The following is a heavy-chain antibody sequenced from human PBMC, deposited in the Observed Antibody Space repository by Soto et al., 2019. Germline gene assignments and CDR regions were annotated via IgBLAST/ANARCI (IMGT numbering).Heavy chain of an antibody. CDR2: ISESGDNT. Sequence: GGSLRLSCAASGFSFSSSAMSWVRQAPGKGLEWVSAISESGDNTFYADSVKGRLTISRENSNNALYLQMDTLRAEDTALYFCAKGGYTYGLDPWGQGTLVTVSS. D-gene: IGHD5-18*01. J-gene: IGHJ5*02. CDR1: GFSFSSSA. V-gene: IGHV3-23*01. CDR3: AKGGYTYGLDP.